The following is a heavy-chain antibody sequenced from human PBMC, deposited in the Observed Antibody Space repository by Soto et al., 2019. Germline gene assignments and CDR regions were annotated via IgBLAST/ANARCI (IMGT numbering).Heavy chain of an antibody. Sequence: QVQLQQWGAGLLKPSETLSLTCAVYGGSFSGYYWSWIRQPPGKGLEWIGEITHSGSTNYNPSLKSRVTISVDTSKNQVSLKLGSVTAAVSALYYCASGLLPGGNALYFDYWCQGRLVTVTS. CDR3: ASGLLPGGNALYFDY. D-gene: IGHD2-15*01. CDR1: GGSFSGYY. CDR2: ITHSGST. V-gene: IGHV4-34*01. J-gene: IGHJ4*02.